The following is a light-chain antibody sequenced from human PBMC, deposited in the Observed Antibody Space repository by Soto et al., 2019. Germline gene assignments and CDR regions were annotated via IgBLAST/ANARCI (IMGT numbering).Light chain of an antibody. J-gene: IGKJ2*01. CDR3: QQYSDWPPKQYT. CDR1: QSVSSN. CDR2: GAS. Sequence: EIVMTQSPATLSVSPGERATLSCRASQSVSSNLAWYQKKPGQAPRLLIYGASTRATGIPARISGSGSGTEFSLTISSLQSEDFAVYYCQQYSDWPPKQYTFGQGTKLEIK. V-gene: IGKV3-15*01.